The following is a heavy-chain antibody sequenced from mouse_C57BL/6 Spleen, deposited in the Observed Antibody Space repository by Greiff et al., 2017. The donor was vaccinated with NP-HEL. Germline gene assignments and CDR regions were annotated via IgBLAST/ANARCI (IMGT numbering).Heavy chain of an antibody. Sequence: EVKLMESGPGLVKPSQSLSLTCSVTGYSITSGYYWNWIRQFPGNKLEWMGYISYDGSNNYNPSLKNRISITRDTSKNQFFLKLNSVTTEDTATYYCARGRDYFDYWGQGTTLTVSS. J-gene: IGHJ2*01. V-gene: IGHV3-6*01. CDR3: ARGRDYFDY. CDR2: ISYDGSN. CDR1: GYSITSGYY.